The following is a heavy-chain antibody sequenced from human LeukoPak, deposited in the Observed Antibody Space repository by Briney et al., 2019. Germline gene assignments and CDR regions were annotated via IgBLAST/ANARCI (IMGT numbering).Heavy chain of an antibody. CDR1: GDSISSSTYY. J-gene: IGHJ4*02. D-gene: IGHD1-26*01. CDR3: ARHRGQWELLDY. Sequence: SETLSLTCTVSGDSISSSTYYWAWIRQPPGKGLEWIGSSYKSGSTYYNPSLKSRVTISVDTSKNQFSLKLTSVTAADTAVYYCARHRGQWELLDYWGQGTLVTVSA. V-gene: IGHV4-39*01. CDR2: SYKSGST.